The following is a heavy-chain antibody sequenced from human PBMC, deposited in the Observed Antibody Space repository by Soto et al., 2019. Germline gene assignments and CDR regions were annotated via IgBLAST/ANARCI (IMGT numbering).Heavy chain of an antibody. CDR1: GFTFSSYG. J-gene: IGHJ6*02. Sequence: PGGSLRLSCAASGFTFSSYGMHWVRQAPGKGLEWVAVISYDGSNKYYADSVKGRFTISRDNSKNTLYLQMNSLRAEDTAVYYCAKGIIMEDIVATPGMDVWGQGTTVTVSS. CDR3: AKGIIMEDIVATPGMDV. V-gene: IGHV3-30*18. CDR2: ISYDGSNK. D-gene: IGHD5-12*01.